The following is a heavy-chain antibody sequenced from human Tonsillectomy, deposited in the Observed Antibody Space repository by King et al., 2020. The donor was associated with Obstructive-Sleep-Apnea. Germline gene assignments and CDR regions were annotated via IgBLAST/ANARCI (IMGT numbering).Heavy chain of an antibody. D-gene: IGHD4-17*01. CDR3: ARLHYGDPAKGRWFFDL. V-gene: IGHV3-7*01. Sequence: VQLVESGGGLVQPGGSLRLSCAASGFTLSSYWMSWVRQAPGKGLEWVANIKEDGSEKYYVDSVKGRFTISRDNAKNSLYLQMNSLRAEDTAVYHCARLHYGDPAKGRWFFDLWGRGTLVPVSS. J-gene: IGHJ2*01. CDR2: IKEDGSEK. CDR1: GFTLSSYW.